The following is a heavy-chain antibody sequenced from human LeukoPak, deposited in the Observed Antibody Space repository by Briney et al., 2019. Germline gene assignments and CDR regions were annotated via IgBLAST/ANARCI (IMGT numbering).Heavy chain of an antibody. Sequence: ASVKVSCKASGYTFTGYYMHWVRQAPGQGLEWMGWINPNSGGTNYAQKFQGRVTMTRDTSISTAYMELSRLRSDDTAVYYCARSPYGLGAHFDIWGQGTMVTVSS. CDR3: ARSPYGLGAHFDI. CDR2: INPNSGGT. V-gene: IGHV1-2*02. D-gene: IGHD3/OR15-3a*01. J-gene: IGHJ3*02. CDR1: GYTFTGYY.